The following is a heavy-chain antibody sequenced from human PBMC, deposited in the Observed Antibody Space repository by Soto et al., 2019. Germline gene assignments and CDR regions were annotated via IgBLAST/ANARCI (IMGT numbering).Heavy chain of an antibody. Sequence: PGGSLRLSCVAPGFAFSSYAIHWVRQAPGKGLEWVAVISYDGSEKYYADSVKGRFSISRDNSENTLYLQMSSLRGEDTAVYYCARDLCSGGDCYSDHWGQGTLVTVSS. CDR3: ARDLCSGGDCYSDH. D-gene: IGHD2-21*02. V-gene: IGHV3-30*04. CDR1: GFAFSSYA. CDR2: ISYDGSEK. J-gene: IGHJ4*02.